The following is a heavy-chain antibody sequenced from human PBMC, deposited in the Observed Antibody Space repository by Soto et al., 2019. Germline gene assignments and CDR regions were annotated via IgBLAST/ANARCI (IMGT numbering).Heavy chain of an antibody. Sequence: SSETLSLTCAVYGGSFSGYYWSWIRQPPGKGLEWIGEINHSGSTNYNPSLKSRVTISVDTSKNQFSLKLSSVTAADTAVYYCASTYYDFWSGYSYYYYYGMDVWGQGTTVTVSS. CDR3: ASTYYDFWSGYSYYYYYGMDV. V-gene: IGHV4-34*01. CDR1: GGSFSGYY. D-gene: IGHD3-3*01. CDR2: INHSGST. J-gene: IGHJ6*02.